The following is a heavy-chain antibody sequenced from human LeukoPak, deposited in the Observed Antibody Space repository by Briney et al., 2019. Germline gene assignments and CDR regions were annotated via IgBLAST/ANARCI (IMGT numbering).Heavy chain of an antibody. Sequence: GGSLRLSCAASGGTFSSYAISWVRQAPGQGLEWMGGIIPIFGTANYAQKFQGRVTITADKSTSTAYMELSSLRSEDTAVYYCASRDTFWDGAYYYYMDVWGKGTTVTVSS. CDR3: ASRDTFWDGAYYYYMDV. V-gene: IGHV1-69*06. J-gene: IGHJ6*03. CDR1: GGTFSSYA. CDR2: IIPIFGTA. D-gene: IGHD3-3*01.